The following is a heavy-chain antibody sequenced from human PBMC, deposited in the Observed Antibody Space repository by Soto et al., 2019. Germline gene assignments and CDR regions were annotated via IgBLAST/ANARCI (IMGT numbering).Heavy chain of an antibody. Sequence: PSETLSLTCTVSGGSISSSSYYWGWIRQPPGKGLEWIGSIYYSGSTYYNPSLKSRVTISVDTSKNQFSLKLSSVTAADTAVYYCARVPSMVRGATFDYWGQGTLVTVSS. J-gene: IGHJ4*02. CDR1: GGSISSSSYY. CDR2: IYYSGST. D-gene: IGHD3-10*01. CDR3: ARVPSMVRGATFDY. V-gene: IGHV4-39*07.